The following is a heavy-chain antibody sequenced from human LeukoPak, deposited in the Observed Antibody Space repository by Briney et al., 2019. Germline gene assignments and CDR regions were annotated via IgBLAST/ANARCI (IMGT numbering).Heavy chain of an antibody. J-gene: IGHJ4*02. CDR1: GFIFTDHW. D-gene: IGHD3-16*01. CDR3: ARAVDVADY. CDR2: IKEDESAK. Sequence: GGSLRLSCVASGFIFTDHWMSWVRQAPGKGLEWVANIKEDESAKFYADSVRDRFTISRDNAKNSLYLQMNNLRVEDTAVYYCARAVDVADYWGRGTLVTVSS. V-gene: IGHV3-7*01.